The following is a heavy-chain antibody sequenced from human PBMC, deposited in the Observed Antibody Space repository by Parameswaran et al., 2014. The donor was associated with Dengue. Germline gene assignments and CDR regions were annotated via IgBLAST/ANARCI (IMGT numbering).Heavy chain of an antibody. Sequence: VRQAPGKGLEWVSAISGSGGSTYYADSVKGRFTISRDDSKSIAYLQMNSLKTEDTAVYYCTRDSADWLSYPRVADYWGQGTLVTVSS. CDR2: ISGSGGST. D-gene: IGHD3-9*01. CDR3: TRDSADWLSYPRVADY. J-gene: IGHJ4*02. V-gene: IGHV3-23*01.